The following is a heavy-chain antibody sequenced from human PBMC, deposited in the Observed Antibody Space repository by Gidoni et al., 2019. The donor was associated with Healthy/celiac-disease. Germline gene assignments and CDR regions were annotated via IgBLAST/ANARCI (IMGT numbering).Heavy chain of an antibody. D-gene: IGHD5-12*01. V-gene: IGHV3-23*01. CDR2: ISGSGGST. CDR1: GFPFSSYA. Sequence: EVQLLESGGGLVQPGGSLRLSCPASGFPFSSYAMSWVRQAPGKGLTWVSAISGSGGSTYYADSVKGRFTISRDNSKNTLYLQMNSLRAEDTAVYYCAKDQEMATSYFDYWGQGTLVTVSS. CDR3: AKDQEMATSYFDY. J-gene: IGHJ4*02.